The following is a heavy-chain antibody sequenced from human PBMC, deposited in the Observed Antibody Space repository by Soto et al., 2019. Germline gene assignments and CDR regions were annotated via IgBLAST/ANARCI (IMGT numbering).Heavy chain of an antibody. V-gene: IGHV3-9*01. CDR3: AEELLRWRAADYYGMDV. J-gene: IGHJ6*02. CDR2: ISWNSGSI. Sequence: GGSLRLSCAASGFTFDDYAMHWVRQAPGKGLEWVSGISWNSGSIGYADSVKGRFTISRDNAKNSLYLQMNSLRAEDTALYYCAEELLRWRAADYYGMDVWGQGTTVTVSS. D-gene: IGHD3-16*01. CDR1: GFTFDDYA.